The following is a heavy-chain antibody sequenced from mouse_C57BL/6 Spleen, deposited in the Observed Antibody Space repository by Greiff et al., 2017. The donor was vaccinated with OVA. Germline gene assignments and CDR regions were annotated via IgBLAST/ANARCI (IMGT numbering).Heavy chain of an antibody. CDR2: IDPSDSYT. D-gene: IGHD1-1*01. V-gene: IGHV1-69*01. CDR3: ARNYGSSYPWFAY. CDR1: GYTFTSYW. J-gene: IGHJ3*01. Sequence: VQLQKPGAELVMPGASVKLSCKASGYTFTSYWMHWVKQRPGQGLEWIGEIDPSDSYTNYNQKFKGKSTLHVDKSSSTAYMHLSSLTSEDSAVDYCARNYGSSYPWFAYWGQGTLVTVSA.